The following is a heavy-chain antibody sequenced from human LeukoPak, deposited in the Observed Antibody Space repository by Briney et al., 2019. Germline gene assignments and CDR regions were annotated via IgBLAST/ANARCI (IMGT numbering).Heavy chain of an antibody. D-gene: IGHD1-26*01. CDR3: TRESGAFSPFGF. CDR1: GGSITTTNW. V-gene: IGHV4-4*02. J-gene: IGHJ4*02. Sequence: SETLSLTCAVSGGSITTTNWWSWVRQPPGKGLEWIGEVHLSGATNYNPSLESRVSMSIDKSKNHLSLEVTSVTAADTAIYYCTRESGAFSPFGFWGQGTLPTVSS. CDR2: VHLSGAT.